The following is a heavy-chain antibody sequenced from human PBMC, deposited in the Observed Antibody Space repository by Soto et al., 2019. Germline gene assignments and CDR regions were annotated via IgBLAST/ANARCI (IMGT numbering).Heavy chain of an antibody. CDR1: GFTFSSYD. D-gene: IGHD2-2*01. V-gene: IGHV3-13*01. Sequence: GGSLRLSCAASGFTFSSYDMHWVRQATGKGLEWVSAIGTAGDTYYPGSVKGRFTISRENAKNSLYLQMNSLRAGDTAVYYCERGEAAMARYYGMDVWGQGTKVTVYS. CDR3: ERGEAAMARYYGMDV. J-gene: IGHJ6*02. CDR2: IGTAGDT.